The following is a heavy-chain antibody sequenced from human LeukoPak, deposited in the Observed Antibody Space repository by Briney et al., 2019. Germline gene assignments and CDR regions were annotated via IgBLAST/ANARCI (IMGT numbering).Heavy chain of an antibody. CDR1: GFSFTSYW. J-gene: IGHJ4*02. CDR3: AREGSYSGGPTHDY. D-gene: IGHD1-26*01. CDR2: IYPGDSDT. Sequence: KSGESLKISCRSSGFSFTSYWIGWVRQMPGKGLEWMGIIYPGDSDTIYSPSFQGQVTISADKSVSTAYLEWSSLKASDTAIYYCAREGSYSGGPTHDYWGQGTLVTVSS. V-gene: IGHV5-51*01.